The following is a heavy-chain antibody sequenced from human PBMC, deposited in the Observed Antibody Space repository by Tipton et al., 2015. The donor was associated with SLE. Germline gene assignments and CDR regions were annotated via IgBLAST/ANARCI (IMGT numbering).Heavy chain of an antibody. CDR2: INHGGST. Sequence: TLSLTCAVYGGSFSGYYWTWIRQPPGKGLEWIGEINHGGSTNYNPSLKSRVTISEDTSKNQFSLKLTSVTASDTAVYFCTRAEFSSNWYMYWHFDLWGRGTLVTVSS. D-gene: IGHD6-13*01. CDR3: TRAEFSSNWYMYWHFDL. CDR1: GGSFSGYY. J-gene: IGHJ2*01. V-gene: IGHV4-34*01.